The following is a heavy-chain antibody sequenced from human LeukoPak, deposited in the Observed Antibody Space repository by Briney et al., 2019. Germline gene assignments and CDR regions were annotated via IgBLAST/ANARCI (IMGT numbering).Heavy chain of an antibody. Sequence: GGSLRLSCTASGFTFNNYPMNWVRQAPGKGLEWVSFISSSGTTIFYADSVKGRFTISRDNAKNSLYLQMNSLRAEDTAVYYCASRNRRDGYNYFDHWGQGTLVTVSS. J-gene: IGHJ4*02. CDR2: ISSSGTTI. D-gene: IGHD5-24*01. CDR1: GFTFNNYP. CDR3: ASRNRRDGYNYFDH. V-gene: IGHV3-48*03.